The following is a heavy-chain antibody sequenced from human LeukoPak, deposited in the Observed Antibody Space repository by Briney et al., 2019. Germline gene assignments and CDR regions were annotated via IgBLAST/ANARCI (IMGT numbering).Heavy chain of an antibody. J-gene: IGHJ3*02. V-gene: IGHV4-59*01. Sequence: SETLSLTCTVSGGSISSYYWSWIRQPPGQGLDWIEYIYYSGSTNYNPSLKSRVTISVDTSKNQFSLKLSSVTAADTAVYYCARAMRRRPDAFDIWGQGTMVTVSS. CDR1: GGSISSYY. CDR3: ARAMRRRPDAFDI. CDR2: IYYSGST.